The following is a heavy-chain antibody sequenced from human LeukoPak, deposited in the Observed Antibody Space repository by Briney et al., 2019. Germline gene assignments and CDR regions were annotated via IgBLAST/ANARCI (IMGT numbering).Heavy chain of an antibody. Sequence: SETLSLTCAVYGGSFGGYYWSWIRQPPGKGLEWIGEINQRRNTNYNASLKSRVTVSLDTSRTQFSLNLTSVTAADTAVYYCARGGHGYAAPHPFDIWGQGTMVSISS. CDR3: ARGGHGYAAPHPFDI. J-gene: IGHJ3*02. D-gene: IGHD3-16*01. CDR1: GGSFGGYY. CDR2: INQRRNT. V-gene: IGHV4-34*01.